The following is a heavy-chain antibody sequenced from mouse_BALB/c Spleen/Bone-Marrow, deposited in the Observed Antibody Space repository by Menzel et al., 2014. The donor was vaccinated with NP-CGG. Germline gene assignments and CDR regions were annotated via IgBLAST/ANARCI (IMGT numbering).Heavy chain of an antibody. CDR1: GYTFTDYA. CDR3: AREVRAPWYAMDY. V-gene: IGHV1-67*01. Sequence: QVQLKQSGPEVVRPGDSVKISCKGCGYTFTDYAMHWVKQSHAKSLEWIGVISTYNGNTNYNQKFKGKATMTVDKSSSTAYMEFARLTSEDSAIYYCAREVRAPWYAMDYWGQGTSVTVSS. J-gene: IGHJ4*01. CDR2: ISTYNGNT. D-gene: IGHD2-14*01.